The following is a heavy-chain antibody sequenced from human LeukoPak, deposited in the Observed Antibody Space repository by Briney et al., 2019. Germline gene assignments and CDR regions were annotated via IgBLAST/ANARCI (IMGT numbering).Heavy chain of an antibody. J-gene: IGHJ5*02. D-gene: IGHD3-22*01. CDR2: MNPNSGNT. CDR1: GYTFTSYD. V-gene: IGHV1-8*01. Sequence: ASVKVSCKASGYTFTSYDINWVRQATGQGLEWMGWMNPNSGNTGYAQKFQGRVTMTRNTSISTAYMELSRLRSDDTAVYYCARSFAYDSSGYYQNWFDPWGQGTLVTVSS. CDR3: ARSFAYDSSGYYQNWFDP.